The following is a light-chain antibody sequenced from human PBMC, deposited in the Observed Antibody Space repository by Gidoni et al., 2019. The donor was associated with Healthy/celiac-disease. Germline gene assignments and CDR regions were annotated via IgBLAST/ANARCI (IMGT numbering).Light chain of an antibody. Sequence: EILLTQSPGTLSFSPGGRATLSCRASQSVNSSYLAWYQQKPGQAPRLLIYGASSRATGIPNRFSGSGSGTDFTLTISRLEPEDFAVYYCQQYGSSPWTFXXXTKVEIK. CDR3: QQYGSSPWT. CDR1: QSVNSSY. V-gene: IGKV3-20*01. J-gene: IGKJ1*01. CDR2: GAS.